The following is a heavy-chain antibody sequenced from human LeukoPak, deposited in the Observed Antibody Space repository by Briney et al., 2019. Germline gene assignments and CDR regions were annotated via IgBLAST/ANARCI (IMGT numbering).Heavy chain of an antibody. CDR1: GGSVSDYY. CDR3: ARKTGYSSSWFVFRYFDY. V-gene: IGHV4-59*08. J-gene: IGHJ4*02. CDR2: IYYTGST. D-gene: IGHD6-13*01. Sequence: SETLSLTCTISGGSVSDYYWSWIRQSPGKGLEWIGYIYYTGSTNYNPSLKSRVTISVDTSKNQFSLKLSSVTAADTAVYYCARKTGYSSSWFVFRYFDYWGQGTLVTVSS.